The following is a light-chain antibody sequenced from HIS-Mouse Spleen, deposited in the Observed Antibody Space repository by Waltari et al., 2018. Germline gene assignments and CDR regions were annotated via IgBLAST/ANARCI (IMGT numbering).Light chain of an antibody. J-gene: IGKJ1*01. CDR1: QCISSW. V-gene: IGKV1-5*03. CDR2: KKS. Sequence: IQMTQSPSTLSASVGDRVTITCRASQCISSWLAWYQQKPGKAPKLLIYKKSSLESGVPSRLSGSGSGTEFTRTISSLQPDDFANYDCQQYRTFGQGTKVAIK. CDR3: QQYRT.